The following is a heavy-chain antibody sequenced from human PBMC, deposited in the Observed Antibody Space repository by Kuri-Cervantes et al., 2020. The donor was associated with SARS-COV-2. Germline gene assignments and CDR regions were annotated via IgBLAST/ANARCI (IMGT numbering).Heavy chain of an antibody. D-gene: IGHD3-3*01. CDR2: ISGSGGST. Sequence: GESLKISCAASGFTLSSYAMSWVRQAPGKGLEWVSAISGSGGSTYYADSVKGRFTISRDNSKNTLYLQMNSLRAEDTAVYYCAKAYYDFWSGYYRGGYYFDYWGQGTLVTVSS. V-gene: IGHV3-23*01. J-gene: IGHJ4*02. CDR1: GFTLSSYA. CDR3: AKAYYDFWSGYYRGGYYFDY.